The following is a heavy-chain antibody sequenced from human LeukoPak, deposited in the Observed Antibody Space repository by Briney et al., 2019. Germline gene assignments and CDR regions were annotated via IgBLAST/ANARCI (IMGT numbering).Heavy chain of an antibody. V-gene: IGHV3-48*01. CDR1: GFTLSTYD. J-gene: IGHJ4*02. CDR3: VRRFDC. CDR2: ISSDRNTI. Sequence: GGSLRLSCAASGFTLSTYDMNWVRQAPGKGLEWISYISSDRNTIYYADSVKGRFTLSRDSGKNSLYLQMDSLRVEDTAIYYCVRRFDCWGQGTLVTVSS.